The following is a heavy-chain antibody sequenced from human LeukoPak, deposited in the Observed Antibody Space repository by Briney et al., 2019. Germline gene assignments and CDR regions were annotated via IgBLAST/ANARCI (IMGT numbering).Heavy chain of an antibody. CDR3: ARDPRWVDTAIGYFDY. CDR2: ISSSSSYI. V-gene: IGHV3-21*01. J-gene: IGHJ4*02. Sequence: GGSLRLSCAASGFTFSSYSMNWVRQAPGKGLEWVSSISSSSSYIYYADTMKGRFTISRDNAKNSLYLQMNSLRAEDTAVYYCARDPRWVDTAIGYFDYWGQGTLVTVSS. D-gene: IGHD5-18*01. CDR1: GFTFSSYS.